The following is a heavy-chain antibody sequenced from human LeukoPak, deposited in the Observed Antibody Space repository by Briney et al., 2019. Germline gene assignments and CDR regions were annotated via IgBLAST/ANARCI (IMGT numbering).Heavy chain of an antibody. CDR2: ISSSGSTI. Sequence: PGGSLRLSCAASGFTFSSYSMNWVRQAPGKGLEWVSYISSSGSTIYYADSVKGRFTISRDNAKNSLYLQMNSLRAEDTAVYYCARDPRFGPAAIWGQGTLVTVSS. J-gene: IGHJ4*02. D-gene: IGHD2-2*01. CDR3: ARDPRFGPAAI. CDR1: GFTFSSYS. V-gene: IGHV3-48*01.